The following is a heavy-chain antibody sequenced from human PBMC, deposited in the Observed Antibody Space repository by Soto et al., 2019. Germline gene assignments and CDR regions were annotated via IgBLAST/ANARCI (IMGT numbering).Heavy chain of an antibody. V-gene: IGHV1-18*01. D-gene: IGHD6-19*01. CDR2: ISAYNGNT. CDR1: GYTFTSYG. Sequence: QVQLVQSGAEVKKPGASVKVSCKASGYTFTSYGISWVRQAPGQGLEWMGWISAYNGNTNYAQKLQGRVTMTTDTSXRXXDREPRSLRSDDTAVYYWARDGRGLDPHYYYGMDVWGQGTTVTVSS. J-gene: IGHJ6*02. CDR3: ARDGRGLDPHYYYGMDV.